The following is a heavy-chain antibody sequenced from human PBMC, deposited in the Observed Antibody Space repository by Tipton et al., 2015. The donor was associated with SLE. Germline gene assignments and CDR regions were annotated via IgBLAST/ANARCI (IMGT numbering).Heavy chain of an antibody. V-gene: IGHV3-23*01. D-gene: IGHD1-14*01. Sequence: SLRLSCAASGFTFSSYAMSWVRQAPGKGLEWVSAISGSGGSTYYADSVKGRFAISRDNAKNSLYLQMNSLKAEDTAVYYCARDRSGAVKLPPYHDAFDIWGQGTMVTVSS. J-gene: IGHJ3*02. CDR1: GFTFSSYA. CDR2: ISGSGGST. CDR3: ARDRSGAVKLPPYHDAFDI.